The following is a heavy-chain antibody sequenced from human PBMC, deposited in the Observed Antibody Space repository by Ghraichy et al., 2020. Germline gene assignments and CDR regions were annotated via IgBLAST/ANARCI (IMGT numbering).Heavy chain of an antibody. CDR3: ARHSVSRFLNWFDP. V-gene: IGHV4-39*02. CDR1: GGSIRSTNDY. Sequence: SETLSLTCTVSGGSIRSTNDYWAWIRQPPGKGLEWIGSVHYSKTTYYNTSLRSRVTISADTSKNHFSLKVTSMTAADTAVYYCARHSVSRFLNWFDPWGQGTLVIVSS. CDR2: VHYSKTT. J-gene: IGHJ5*02. D-gene: IGHD3-3*01.